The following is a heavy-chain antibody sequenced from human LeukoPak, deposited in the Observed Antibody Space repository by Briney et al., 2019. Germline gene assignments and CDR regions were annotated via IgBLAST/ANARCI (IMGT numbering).Heavy chain of an antibody. CDR1: GVSISSSSYY. J-gene: IGHJ4*02. CDR2: LYYSANN. V-gene: IGHV4-39*07. CDR3: ARDGSGPSQFDY. D-gene: IGHD3-10*01. Sequence: SETLSLTCTVSGVSISSSSYYWRWIRQPPGKGLWWNSSLYYSANNYSNPTLKSRITISVDTSKNQFSLNLSSVTAADTAEYDCARDGSGPSQFDYWGQGTLVTVSS.